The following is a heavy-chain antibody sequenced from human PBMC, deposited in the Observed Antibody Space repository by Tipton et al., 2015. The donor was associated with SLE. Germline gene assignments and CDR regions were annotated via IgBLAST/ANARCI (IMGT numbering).Heavy chain of an antibody. J-gene: IGHJ4*02. Sequence: QSGAEVKKPGASVKVSCKASGYTFIGYYMHWVRQAPGQGLEWMGRINPNSGGTEYAQKFQGRVTMTGDTSISTAYMELNRLTSDDTAVYYCARGLSYYHDSSGYYEFDNWGQGTLVTVSS. D-gene: IGHD3-22*01. CDR2: INPNSGGT. V-gene: IGHV1-2*06. CDR1: GYTFIGYY. CDR3: ARGLSYYHDSSGYYEFDN.